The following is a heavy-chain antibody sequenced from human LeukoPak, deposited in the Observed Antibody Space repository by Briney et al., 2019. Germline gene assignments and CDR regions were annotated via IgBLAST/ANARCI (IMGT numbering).Heavy chain of an antibody. CDR3: ASLAGSYYYGSGSRWYDAFDI. Sequence: ASVNVSCKASGYTFTGYYMHWVRHAPGQGLEWMGWINPNSGSTNYAQKFQGRVTMTRDTSISTDYMELSRLRSDDTAVYYCASLAGSYYYGSGSRWYDAFDIWGQGTMVTVSS. CDR1: GYTFTGYY. V-gene: IGHV1-2*02. D-gene: IGHD3-10*01. J-gene: IGHJ3*02. CDR2: INPNSGST.